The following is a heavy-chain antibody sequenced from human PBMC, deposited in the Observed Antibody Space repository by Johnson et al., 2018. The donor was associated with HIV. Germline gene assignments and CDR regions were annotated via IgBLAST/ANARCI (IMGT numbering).Heavy chain of an antibody. D-gene: IGHD6-13*01. CDR2: IYSGGST. Sequence: VQLVESGGDLVQPGGSLRLSCAASGFTVSGNYMSWVRQAPGKGLEWVSVIYSGGSTQYADFVKGRFSISRDTSKNTVYLQMNSLRAEDTAVYYCAKSIAAAGTNAFDIWGQGTMVTVSS. V-gene: IGHV3-66*01. CDR3: AKSIAAAGTNAFDI. CDR1: GFTVSGNY. J-gene: IGHJ3*02.